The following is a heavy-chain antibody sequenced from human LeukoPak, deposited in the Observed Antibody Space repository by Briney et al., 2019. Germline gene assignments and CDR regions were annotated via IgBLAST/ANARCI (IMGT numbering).Heavy chain of an antibody. Sequence: ASVKVSCKASGGTFSSYAISWVRQAPGQGLEWMGGIIPIFGTASYAQKFQGRVTITADKSTSTAYMELSSLRSEDTAVYYCARGEWLERWEYYFDYWGQGTLVTVSS. CDR1: GGTFSSYA. V-gene: IGHV1-69*06. CDR2: IIPIFGTA. CDR3: ARGEWLERWEYYFDY. J-gene: IGHJ4*02. D-gene: IGHD1-26*01.